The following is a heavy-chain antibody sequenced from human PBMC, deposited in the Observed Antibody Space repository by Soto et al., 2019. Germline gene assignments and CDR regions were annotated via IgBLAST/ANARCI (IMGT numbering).Heavy chain of an antibody. Sequence: EVQLLESGGGLVQPGGSLRLSCAASGFTFSTYGMGWVRQAPGKGLEWVSIISGSGGSTYYADTVKGRFTISRDNSKNTLYLQMNSLRAEDTAVYYCAKDPATIAVAGTFDYWGQGTLVIVSS. CDR2: ISGSGGST. CDR1: GFTFSTYG. V-gene: IGHV3-23*01. J-gene: IGHJ4*02. D-gene: IGHD6-19*01. CDR3: AKDPATIAVAGTFDY.